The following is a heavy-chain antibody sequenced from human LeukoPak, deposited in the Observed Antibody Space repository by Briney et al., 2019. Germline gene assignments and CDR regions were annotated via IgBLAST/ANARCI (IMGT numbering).Heavy chain of an antibody. J-gene: IGHJ4*02. CDR2: ISSDGSNK. CDR1: GFTFSSYA. Sequence: GGSLRLSCAASGFTFSSYAMHWVRQAPGKGLEWVAFISSDGSNKYYADSVKGRFAISRNNSKNTLYLQMNGLRDEDTAVYYCDPHDSASQFWGQGTLVTVSS. D-gene: IGHD6-6*01. CDR3: DPHDSASQF. V-gene: IGHV3-30*09.